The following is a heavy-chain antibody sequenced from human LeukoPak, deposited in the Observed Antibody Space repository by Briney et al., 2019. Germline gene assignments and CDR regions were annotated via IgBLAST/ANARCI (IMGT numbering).Heavy chain of an antibody. CDR1: GGSISSYY. J-gene: IGHJ6*03. V-gene: IGHV4-59*01. Sequence: SETLSLTCTVSGGSISSYYWSWIRQPPGKGLEWIGYIYYSGSTNYNPSLKSRVTISVDTSKNQFSLKLSSVTAADTAVYYCARESPCGGDCDGLDLDYYYYYMDVWGKGTTVTVSS. CDR2: IYYSGST. CDR3: ARESPCGGDCDGLDLDYYYYYMDV. D-gene: IGHD2-21*02.